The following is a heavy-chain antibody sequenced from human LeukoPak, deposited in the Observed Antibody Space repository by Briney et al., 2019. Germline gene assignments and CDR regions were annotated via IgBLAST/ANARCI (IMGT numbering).Heavy chain of an antibody. D-gene: IGHD3-16*01. V-gene: IGHV3-11*04. J-gene: IGHJ4*02. CDR1: GFTFSDYY. CDR3: ARTDGGIPLYYFDY. Sequence: GGSLRLSCAASGFTFSDYYMSWVRQAPGKGLEWVSYISSSGSTIYYPASVKGRFTLSRDHPKNSLYLQMNSLRAEDTAVYYCARTDGGIPLYYFDYWGQGTLVTVSS. CDR2: ISSSGSTI.